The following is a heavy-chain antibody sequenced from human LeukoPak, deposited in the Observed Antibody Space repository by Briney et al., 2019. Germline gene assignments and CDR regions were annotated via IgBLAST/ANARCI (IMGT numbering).Heavy chain of an antibody. Sequence: SETLSLTCTVSGGSISSYYWSWIRQPPGKGLEWIGYIYYSGSTNYNPSLKSRVTISVDTSKNQFSLKLSSVTAADTAVYYCARVLSAMVRSYYYMDVWGKGTTVTVSS. D-gene: IGHD5-18*01. V-gene: IGHV4-59*12. J-gene: IGHJ6*03. CDR2: IYYSGST. CDR3: ARVLSAMVRSYYYMDV. CDR1: GGSISSYY.